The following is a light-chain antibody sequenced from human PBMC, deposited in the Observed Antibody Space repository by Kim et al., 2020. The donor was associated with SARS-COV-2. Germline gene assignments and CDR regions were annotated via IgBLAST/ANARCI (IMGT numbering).Light chain of an antibody. CDR3: NSRDNSGNPVV. V-gene: IGLV3-19*01. CDR1: SLRRYY. J-gene: IGLJ2*01. Sequence: SSELTQDPAVSVALGQTVRVTCQGDSLRRYYASWYQQKAGQAPVLVIHGKNNRPSGIPDRFSGSNSGTTASLTITGAQAEDVADYFCNSRDNSGNPVVFGGGTQLTVL. CDR2: GKN.